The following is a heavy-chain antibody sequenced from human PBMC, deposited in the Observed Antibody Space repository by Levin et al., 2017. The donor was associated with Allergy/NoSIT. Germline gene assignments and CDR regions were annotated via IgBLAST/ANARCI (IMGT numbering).Heavy chain of an antibody. CDR3: ASPLEMAEGY. CDR2: IKQDGSEK. V-gene: IGHV3-7*01. CDR1: GFTFSSYW. Sequence: GESLKISCAASGFTFSSYWMSWVRQAPGKGLEWVANIKQDGSEKYYVDSVKGRFTISRDNAKNSLYLQMNSLRAEDTAVYYCASPLEMAEGYWGQGTLVTVSS. D-gene: IGHD5-24*01. J-gene: IGHJ4*02.